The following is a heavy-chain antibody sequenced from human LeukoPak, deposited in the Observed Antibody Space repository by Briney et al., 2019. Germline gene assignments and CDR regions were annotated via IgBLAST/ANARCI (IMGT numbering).Heavy chain of an antibody. CDR2: MNPNSGNT. CDR1: GGTFSSYA. J-gene: IGHJ4*02. V-gene: IGHV1-8*02. CDR3: ARFYSTGIVGATTGDY. D-gene: IGHD1-26*01. Sequence: ASVKVSCKASGGTFSSYAISWVRQAPGQGLEWMGWMNPNSGNTGYAQKFQGRVTMTRNTSISTAYMELSSLRSEDTAVYYCARFYSTGIVGATTGDYWGQGTLVTVSS.